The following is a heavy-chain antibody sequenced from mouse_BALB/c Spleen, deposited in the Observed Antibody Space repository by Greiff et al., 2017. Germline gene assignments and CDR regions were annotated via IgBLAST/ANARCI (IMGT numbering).Heavy chain of an antibody. CDR3: AREGNYYGSRAWFAY. V-gene: IGHV1-69*02. CDR2: IDPSDSET. CDR1: GYTFTSYW. J-gene: IGHJ3*01. Sequence: QVQLQQPGAELVKPGAPVKLSCKASGYTFTSYWMNWVKQRPGRGLEWIGRIDPSDSETHYNQKFKDKATLTVDKSSSTAYIQLSSLTSEDSAVYYCAREGNYYGSRAWFAYWGQGTLVTVSA. D-gene: IGHD1-1*01.